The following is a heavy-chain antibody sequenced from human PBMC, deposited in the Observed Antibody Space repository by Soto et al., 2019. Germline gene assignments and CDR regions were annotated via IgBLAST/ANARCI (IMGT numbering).Heavy chain of an antibody. Sequence: ASVKVSCKASGYTFTSYGISWVRQAPGQGLEWTGWISAYNGNTNYAQKLQGRVTMTTDTSTSTAYMELRSLRSDDTAVYYCAGPNLRFLEWLSDPYYYYGMDVWGQGTTVTVSS. J-gene: IGHJ6*02. CDR1: GYTFTSYG. CDR3: AGPNLRFLEWLSDPYYYYGMDV. V-gene: IGHV1-18*01. CDR2: ISAYNGNT. D-gene: IGHD3-3*01.